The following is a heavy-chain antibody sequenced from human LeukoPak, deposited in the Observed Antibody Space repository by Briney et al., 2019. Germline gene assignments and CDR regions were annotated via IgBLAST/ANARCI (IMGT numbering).Heavy chain of an antibody. CDR3: ASTSGHWYTTFLDY. Sequence: GGSLRLSCAASGFTFSSYTMNWVRQAPGKGLEWVSYISSSSSTIYYADSVKGRFTISRDNAKNSPYLQMNSLRAEDTAVYYCASTSGHWYTTFLDYWGQGTLVTVSS. D-gene: IGHD6-13*01. V-gene: IGHV3-48*01. J-gene: IGHJ4*02. CDR2: ISSSSSTI. CDR1: GFTFSSYT.